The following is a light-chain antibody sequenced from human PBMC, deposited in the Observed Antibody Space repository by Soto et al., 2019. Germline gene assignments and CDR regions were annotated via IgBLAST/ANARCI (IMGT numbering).Light chain of an antibody. Sequence: EIVMTQSPGTLSLSPGERATLSCRASRSISTDLAWYQHKRGQAPRLLITGASNRAAPGIPDRFSGSGSGTEFTLTISSLQSEDFAVYYCQQYNYWPQTFGQGTRLEVK. V-gene: IGKV3-15*01. CDR3: QQYNYWPQT. J-gene: IGKJ5*01. CDR1: RSISTD. CDR2: GAS.